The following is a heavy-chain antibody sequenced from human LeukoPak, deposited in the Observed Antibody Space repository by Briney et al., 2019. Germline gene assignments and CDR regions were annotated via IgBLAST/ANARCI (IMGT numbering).Heavy chain of an antibody. D-gene: IGHD6-13*01. CDR1: GFFFSSYG. Sequence: GGSLRLSCAASGFFFSSYGMHWVRLAPGKGLEWVALIWYDGSNKYYADSVKGRFTISRDNSKNTLYLQMNSLRAEDTAVYYCAVAGLAAGADFDFWGQGTLVTVSS. J-gene: IGHJ4*02. V-gene: IGHV3-33*03. CDR2: IWYDGSNK. CDR3: AVAGLAAGADFDF.